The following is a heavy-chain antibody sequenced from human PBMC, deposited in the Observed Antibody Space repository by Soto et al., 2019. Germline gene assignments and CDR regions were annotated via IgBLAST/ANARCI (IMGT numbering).Heavy chain of an antibody. CDR1: GFTFSSYD. CDR2: IGTAGDT. J-gene: IGHJ4*02. D-gene: IGHD6-13*01. Sequence: EVQLVESGGGLVQPGGSLRLSCAASGFTFSSYDMHWVRQVTGKGLEWVSAIGTAGDTYYPGSVKGRFTISRENAKNSLYLQMNSLRAGDTAVYYCARGSAAAGLYYFDYWGQGTLVTVSS. V-gene: IGHV3-13*04. CDR3: ARGSAAAGLYYFDY.